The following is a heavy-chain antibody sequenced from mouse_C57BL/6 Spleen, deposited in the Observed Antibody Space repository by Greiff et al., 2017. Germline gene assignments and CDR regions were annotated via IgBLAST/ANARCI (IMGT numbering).Heavy chain of an antibody. D-gene: IGHD1-1*01. CDR1: GFTFSDYG. V-gene: IGHV5-17*01. CDR2: ISSGSSTI. J-gene: IGHJ3*01. CDR3: ARGLTTVVATPFAY. Sequence: DVKLVESGGGLVKPGGSLKLSCAASGFTFSDYGMHWVRQAPEKGLEWVAYISSGSSTIYYADTVKGRFTISRDNAKNTLFLQMTSLRSEDTAMYYCARGLTTVVATPFAYWGQGTLVTVSA.